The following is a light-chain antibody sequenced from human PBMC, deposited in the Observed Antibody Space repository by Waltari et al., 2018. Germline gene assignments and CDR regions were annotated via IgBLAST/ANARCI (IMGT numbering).Light chain of an antibody. CDR1: SSNIGAGYD. J-gene: IGLJ2*01. Sequence: QSVLTQPPSVSGAPGQRVTISCTGSSSNIGAGYDVHWYQQLPGTAPKLPIYGTSNRPSGVPDRFSGSKSGTSASLAITGLQAEDEADYYGQSYDSSLSGSVFGGGTKLTVL. V-gene: IGLV1-40*01. CDR3: QSYDSSLSGSV. CDR2: GTS.